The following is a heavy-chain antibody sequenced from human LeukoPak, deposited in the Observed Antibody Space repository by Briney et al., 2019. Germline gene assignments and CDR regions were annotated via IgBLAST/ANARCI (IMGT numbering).Heavy chain of an antibody. CDR3: ARGSEYSSTPFDP. Sequence: SQTLSLTCTVSGGSISSGGYYWSWIRQHPGKGLEWIGYIYYSGSTYYNPSLKSRVTISVDTSKNQFSLKLSSVTAADTAVYYCARGSEYSSTPFDPWGQGTLVTVSS. J-gene: IGHJ5*02. CDR2: IYYSGST. V-gene: IGHV4-31*03. D-gene: IGHD6-6*01. CDR1: GGSISSGGYY.